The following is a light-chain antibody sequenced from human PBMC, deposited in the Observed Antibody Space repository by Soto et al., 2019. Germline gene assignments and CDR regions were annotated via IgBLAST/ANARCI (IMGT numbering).Light chain of an antibody. Sequence: EIVMTQSPATLSVSPGERATLSCRASQSVSSNLAWYQQKPGQAPRLLIYGESTRATGIPARFSGSGSGTECTLTISSLQSEDFAVYYCQQYNNWPRIFTFGPGTKVDIK. J-gene: IGKJ3*01. CDR2: GES. CDR3: QQYNNWPRIFT. CDR1: QSVSSN. V-gene: IGKV3-15*01.